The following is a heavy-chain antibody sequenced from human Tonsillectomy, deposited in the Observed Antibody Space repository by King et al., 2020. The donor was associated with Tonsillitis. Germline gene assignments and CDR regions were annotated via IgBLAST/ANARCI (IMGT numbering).Heavy chain of an antibody. V-gene: IGHV4-59*08. CDR2: NYYSGST. J-gene: IGHJ4*02. Sequence: QVQLQESGPGLVKPSETLSLTCTVSGGSISSYYWSWIRQPPGKGLERIGYNYYSGSTNYNPSLKSRVTISVDTSKNQVSLKLSSVTAADTAVYYCAREKAVRPTAFFDYWGQGTLVTVSS. D-gene: IGHD6-6*01. CDR3: AREKAVRPTAFFDY. CDR1: GGSISSYY.